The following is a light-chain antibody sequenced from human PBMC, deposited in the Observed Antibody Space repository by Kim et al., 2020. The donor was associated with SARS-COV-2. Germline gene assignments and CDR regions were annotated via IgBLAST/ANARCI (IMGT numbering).Light chain of an antibody. CDR2: DVS. Sequence: GHSITISCSGNSSDVAGYNYVSWYQQYPGKAPKLIIYDVSVRPSGVSNRFSGSKSGNTASLTISGLQSEDEADYYCISYTGISTMVFGGGTKLTVL. CDR3: ISYTGISTMV. J-gene: IGLJ2*01. V-gene: IGLV2-14*03. CDR1: SSDVAGYNY.